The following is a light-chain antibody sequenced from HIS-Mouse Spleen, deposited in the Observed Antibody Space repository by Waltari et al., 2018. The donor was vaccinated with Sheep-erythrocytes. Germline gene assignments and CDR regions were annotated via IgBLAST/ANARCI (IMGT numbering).Light chain of an antibody. CDR3: CSYAGSYNHV. V-gene: IGLV2-11*01. Sequence: QSALTQPRPVSGSPGQSVTISCTGTSSDVAGYTYVSWYQQHPGKAPKLMIYDVSKRPSGVPDRFSGSKSGNTASLTISGLQAEDEADYYCCSYAGSYNHVFATGTKVTVL. CDR2: DVS. J-gene: IGLJ1*01. CDR1: SSDVAGYTY.